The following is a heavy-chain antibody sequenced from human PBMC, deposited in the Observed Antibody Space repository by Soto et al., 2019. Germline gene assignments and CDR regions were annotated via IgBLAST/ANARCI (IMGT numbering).Heavy chain of an antibody. J-gene: IGHJ4*02. D-gene: IGHD6-13*01. V-gene: IGHV1-69*13. CDR1: GGTFGSYA. CDR3: ARSSSWYLGDY. Sequence: ASVKVSCKASGGTFGSYASRWVRQAPGQGLEWMGGIIPIFGTANYAQKFQGRVTITADESTSTAYMELSSLRSEDTAVYYCARSSSWYLGDYWGQGTLVTVSS. CDR2: IIPIFGTA.